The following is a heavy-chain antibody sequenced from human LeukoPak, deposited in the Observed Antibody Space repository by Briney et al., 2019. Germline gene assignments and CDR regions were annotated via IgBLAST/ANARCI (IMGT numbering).Heavy chain of an antibody. CDR3: ARDQVARDIVLVFAATGTIDY. CDR1: GYTFTGHY. CDR2: INPNSGGT. D-gene: IGHD2-15*01. J-gene: IGHJ4*02. Sequence: ASVKVSCKASGYTFTGHYMHWVRQAPGQGLEWMGWINPNSGGTTYAQKFQGRVTMTRDTSISTAYMELNNLRSDDTAVYYCARDQVARDIVLVFAATGTIDYWGQGTLVTVSS. V-gene: IGHV1-2*02.